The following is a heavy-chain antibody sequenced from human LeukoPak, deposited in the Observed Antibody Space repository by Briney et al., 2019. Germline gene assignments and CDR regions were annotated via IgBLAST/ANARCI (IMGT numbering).Heavy chain of an antibody. J-gene: IGHJ4*02. CDR1: GFTFSTYA. V-gene: IGHV3-23*01. Sequence: GGSLRLSCAASGFTFSTYAMSWVRQAPGKGLEWVSVISGSGGSTYYADSVKGRLTISRDNSKNTLYLQMNSLRAEDTAVYYCAKGPQDYYGSGDYFDYWGQGTLVTVCS. CDR3: AKGPQDYYGSGDYFDY. CDR2: ISGSGGST. D-gene: IGHD3-10*01.